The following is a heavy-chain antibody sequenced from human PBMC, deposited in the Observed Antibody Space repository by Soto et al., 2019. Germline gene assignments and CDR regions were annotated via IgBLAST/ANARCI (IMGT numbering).Heavy chain of an antibody. Sequence: KKSPASVKVSCKASGGTFSSYAISWVRQAPGQGLEWMGGIIPIFGTANYAQKFQGRVTITADESTSTAYMELSSLRSEDTAVYYCARVDYDILTGNMDVWGQGTTVTVSS. V-gene: IGHV1-69*13. CDR2: IIPIFGTA. J-gene: IGHJ6*02. CDR3: ARVDYDILTGNMDV. D-gene: IGHD3-9*01. CDR1: GGTFSSYA.